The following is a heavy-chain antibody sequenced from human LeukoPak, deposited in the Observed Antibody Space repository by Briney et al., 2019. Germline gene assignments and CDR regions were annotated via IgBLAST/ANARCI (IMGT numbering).Heavy chain of an antibody. V-gene: IGHV3-48*03. J-gene: IGHJ6*02. CDR2: ISSSGSTI. CDR3: ARGDYGDSDYYYYGMDV. D-gene: IGHD4-17*01. CDR1: GFTFSSYE. Sequence: GGSLRLSCAASGFTFSSYEMNWVRQAPGKGLEWVSYISSSGSTIYYADSVKGRFTISRDNAKNSLYLQMNSLRAEDTAVYYCARGDYGDSDYYYYGMDVWGQGTTVTVSS.